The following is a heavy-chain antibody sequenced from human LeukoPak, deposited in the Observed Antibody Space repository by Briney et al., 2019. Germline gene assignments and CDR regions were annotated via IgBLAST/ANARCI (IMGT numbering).Heavy chain of an antibody. J-gene: IGHJ3*02. CDR3: ARDQCVGLWSGCHDAFDI. CDR1: GGSISSYY. CDR2: IYYSGST. V-gene: IGHV4-59*01. D-gene: IGHD3-3*01. Sequence: PSETLSLTCTVSGGSISSYYWSWIRQPPGKGLEWIGYIYYSGSTNYNPSLKSRVTISVDTSKNQFSLKLSSVTAADTAVYYCARDQCVGLWSGCHDAFDIWGQGTMVTVSS.